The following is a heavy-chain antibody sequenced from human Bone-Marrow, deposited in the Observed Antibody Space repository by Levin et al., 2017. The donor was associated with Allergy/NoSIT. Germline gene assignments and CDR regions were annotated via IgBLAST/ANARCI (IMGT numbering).Heavy chain of an antibody. Sequence: GGSLRLSCTASGFSFDDFAMHWVRQAPGKGLEWVSGISWNSGDIGYADSVKGRFTISRDNAKNSLYLQMNSLRPEDTAFYYCTKSYYDSSGYYYPYFDYWGQGTLVTVSS. CDR1: GFSFDDFA. CDR3: TKSYYDSSGYYYPYFDY. V-gene: IGHV3-9*01. D-gene: IGHD3-22*01. J-gene: IGHJ4*02. CDR2: ISWNSGDI.